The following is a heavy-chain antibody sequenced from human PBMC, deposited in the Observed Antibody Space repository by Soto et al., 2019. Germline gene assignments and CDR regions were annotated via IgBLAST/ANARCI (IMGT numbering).Heavy chain of an antibody. CDR2: IYYSGNT. CDR1: GGSITTGGRY. J-gene: IGHJ3*02. D-gene: IGHD1-1*01. Sequence: QVRLQEWGPGLMKPSQTLSLKCSVSGGSITTGGRYWSWIRQLPGKGLEWIGDIYYSGNTYYNASLKSRVTISVEAAKNQFSLKLSSVTAADTAVYYCAQALVFTGGDGFDIWGQGRLVTVSS. CDR3: AQALVFTGGDGFDI. V-gene: IGHV4-31*02.